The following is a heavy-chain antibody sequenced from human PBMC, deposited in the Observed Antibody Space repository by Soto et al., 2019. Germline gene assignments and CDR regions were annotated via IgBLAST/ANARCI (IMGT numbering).Heavy chain of an antibody. D-gene: IGHD3-22*01. Sequence: SVKVSCKASGGTFRSYSISWVRQAPGQGLEWMGGIIPIFDITNYAQKFQGRVTITADESTSTAYMELSSLGSGDTAVYYCARPDEGGYSSNHHYYYALDVWGQGTTVTVSS. CDR2: IIPIFDIT. J-gene: IGHJ6*02. CDR3: ARPDEGGYSSNHHYYYALDV. V-gene: IGHV1-69*13. CDR1: GGTFRSYS.